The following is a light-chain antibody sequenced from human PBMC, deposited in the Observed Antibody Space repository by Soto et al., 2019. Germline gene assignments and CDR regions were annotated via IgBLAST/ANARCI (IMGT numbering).Light chain of an antibody. CDR3: LQDYNTPRT. CDR2: WAS. V-gene: IGKV4-1*01. CDR1: QNILHSSNNRNS. Sequence: DIVMTQSPDSLAVSLGERANINCKSSQNILHSSNNRNSFAWYQQRPGQPPQLLIYWASTRESGVADRFSGSGSGTDFTLTISSLQAEDVAIYYCLQDYNTPRTFGQGTKVEIK. J-gene: IGKJ1*01.